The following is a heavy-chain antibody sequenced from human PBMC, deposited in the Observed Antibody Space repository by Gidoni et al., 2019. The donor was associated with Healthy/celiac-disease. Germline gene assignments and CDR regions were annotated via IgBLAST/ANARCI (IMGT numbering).Heavy chain of an antibody. V-gene: IGHV1-69*08. CDR1: GGTFSSYT. J-gene: IGHJ6*02. Sequence: QVQLVQSGAEVKKPGSSVKVSCKASGGTFSSYTISWLRQAPGQGLEWMGRIIPIFGIATAQQKCQGRVRITAAKSTSTAYMGLGSLRSEDTAVYYCARDRVGGSSGWEPDYYYYYGMDVWGQGTTVTVSS. CDR2: IIPIFGIA. D-gene: IGHD6-19*01. CDR3: ARDRVGGSSGWEPDYYYYYGMDV.